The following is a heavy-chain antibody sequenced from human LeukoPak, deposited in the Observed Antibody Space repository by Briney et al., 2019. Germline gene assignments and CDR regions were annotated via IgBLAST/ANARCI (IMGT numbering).Heavy chain of an antibody. Sequence: GGSLRLSCAASGFTFGSYSMSWVRQAPGKGLEWVSSISGSGDNTYYADSVKGRFTISRDNSKNTLYLQMNSLRAEDTAVYYCARRAGAYSHPYNYWGQGTLVTVSS. CDR1: GFTFGSYS. J-gene: IGHJ4*02. CDR2: ISGSGDNT. CDR3: ARRAGAYSHPYNY. D-gene: IGHD4/OR15-4a*01. V-gene: IGHV3-23*01.